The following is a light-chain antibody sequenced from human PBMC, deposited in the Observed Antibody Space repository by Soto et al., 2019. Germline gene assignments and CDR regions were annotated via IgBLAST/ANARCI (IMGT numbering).Light chain of an antibody. Sequence: EIVMTPSPATLSVSPGEGATLSCKASQTVYNNLAWYQQRPGQPPRLLIYDASTRATGISARFSGSGYGTEFTLTISSLQSEDFAVYFCQQCRNWPLTFGGGTKGEIK. V-gene: IGKV3-15*01. CDR3: QQCRNWPLT. CDR2: DAS. J-gene: IGKJ4*01. CDR1: QTVYNN.